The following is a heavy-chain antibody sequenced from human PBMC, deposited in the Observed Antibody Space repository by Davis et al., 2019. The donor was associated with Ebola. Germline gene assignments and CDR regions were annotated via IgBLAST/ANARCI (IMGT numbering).Heavy chain of an antibody. CDR3: ARAAADTAMVYFDY. CDR2: INGDGHIT. Sequence: GGSLRLSCVASGFTFTSYAMHWVRQAPGKGLEYVSSINGDGHITFYADSVKGRFTISRDNSKNTLYLQMNSLRAEDTAVYYCARAAADTAMVYFDYWGQGTLVTVSS. J-gene: IGHJ4*02. D-gene: IGHD5-18*01. CDR1: GFTFTSYA. V-gene: IGHV3-64*04.